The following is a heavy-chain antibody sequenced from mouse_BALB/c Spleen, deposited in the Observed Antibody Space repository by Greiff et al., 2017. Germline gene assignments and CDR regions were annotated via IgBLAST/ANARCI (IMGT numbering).Heavy chain of an antibody. CDR3: NAKYGSPYAMDY. V-gene: IGHV14-4*02. J-gene: IGHJ4*01. D-gene: IGHD2-10*02. CDR1: GFTIKDYY. Sequence: VQLQQSGAELVRSGASVKLSCTASGFTIKDYYMHWVKQRPEQGLEWIGWIDPENGDTEYAPKFQGKATMTADTSSNTAYLQLSSLTSEDTAVYYCNAKYGSPYAMDYWGQGTSVTVSS. CDR2: IDPENGDT.